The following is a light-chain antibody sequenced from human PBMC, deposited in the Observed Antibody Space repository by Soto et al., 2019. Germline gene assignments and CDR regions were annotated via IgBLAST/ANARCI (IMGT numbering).Light chain of an antibody. CDR3: QSYDSSLRASV. J-gene: IGLJ2*01. CDR2: GNS. CDR1: SSNIGAGYD. V-gene: IGLV1-40*01. Sequence: QSALTQPPSVSGAPGQRVTISCTGSSSNIGAGYDVHWYQQLPGTAPKLLIYGNSNRPSGVPDRFSGSKSGTSASLAITGLQAEDEADYYCQSYDSSLRASVFGGGTKVTVL.